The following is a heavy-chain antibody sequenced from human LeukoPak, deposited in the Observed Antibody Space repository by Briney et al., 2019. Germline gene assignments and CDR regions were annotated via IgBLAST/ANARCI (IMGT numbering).Heavy chain of an antibody. D-gene: IGHD2-2*01. V-gene: IGHV1-69*04. CDR1: GGTFSSYA. Sequence: SSVKVSCKASGGTFSSYAISWVRQAPGQGLEWMGRIIPILGIANYAQKFQGRVTITADKSTSTAYMELSSLRSEDTAVYYCARALWDIVVVPAAMSTKNYYYGMDVWGQGTTVTVSS. CDR2: IIPILGIA. J-gene: IGHJ6*02. CDR3: ARALWDIVVVPAAMSTKNYYYGMDV.